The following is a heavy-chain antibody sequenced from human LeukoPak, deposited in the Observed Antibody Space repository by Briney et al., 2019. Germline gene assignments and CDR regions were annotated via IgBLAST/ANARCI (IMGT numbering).Heavy chain of an antibody. CDR3: ARVWSSSWSNWFDP. D-gene: IGHD6-13*01. V-gene: IGHV1-69*04. J-gene: IGHJ5*02. CDR1: GGTFSSYA. Sequence: ASVKVSCKASGGTFSSYAISWVRQAPGQGLEWMGRIIPILGIANYAQKFQGRVTITADKSTSTAYMELSSLRSEDTAVYYCARVWSSSWSNWFDPWGQGTLVTVSS. CDR2: IIPILGIA.